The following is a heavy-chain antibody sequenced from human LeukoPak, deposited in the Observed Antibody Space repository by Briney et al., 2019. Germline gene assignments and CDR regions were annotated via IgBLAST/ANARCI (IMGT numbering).Heavy chain of an antibody. V-gene: IGHV3-9*01. CDR2: ISWNSGSI. J-gene: IGHJ4*02. CDR1: GFTFDDYA. D-gene: IGHD3-22*01. Sequence: GGSLRLSCAASGFTFDDYAMHWARQAPGKGLEWVSGISWNSGSIGYADSVKGRFTISRDNAKNSLYLQMNSLRAEDTAVYYCGRDPYYDSLDYWGQGTMVTVSS. CDR3: GRDPYYDSLDY.